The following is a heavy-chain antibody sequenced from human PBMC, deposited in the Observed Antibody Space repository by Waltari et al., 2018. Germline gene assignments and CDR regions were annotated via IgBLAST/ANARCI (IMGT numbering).Heavy chain of an antibody. CDR3: ARGSGYYVRYYYYGMDV. J-gene: IGHJ6*02. CDR1: GYTFTSYG. V-gene: IGHV1-18*01. Sequence: QVQLVQSGAEVKKPGASVKVSCKASGYTFTSYGISWVRQAPGQGLEWMGWISAYNGNSNYAQKLQGRVTMTTDTSTGTAYMELRRLRSDDTAVYYGARGSGYYVRYYYYGMDVWGQGTTVTVSS. D-gene: IGHD3-22*01. CDR2: ISAYNGNS.